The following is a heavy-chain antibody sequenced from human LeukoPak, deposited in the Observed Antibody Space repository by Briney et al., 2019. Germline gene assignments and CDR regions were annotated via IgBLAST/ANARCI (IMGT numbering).Heavy chain of an antibody. CDR1: GDSMSGYY. CDR3: ARHDNYPGFGRGFDP. J-gene: IGHJ5*02. CDR2: MYYSGTT. Sequence: KTSETLSLTCSVSGDSMSGYYWSWIRQPPGEGLEWIGYMYYSGTTNYNPSLKSRVTISADTSKNHFSLKLYSVTAADTAVYYCARHDNYPGFGRGFDPWGQGFLVTVTS. D-gene: IGHD1-14*01. V-gene: IGHV4-59*08.